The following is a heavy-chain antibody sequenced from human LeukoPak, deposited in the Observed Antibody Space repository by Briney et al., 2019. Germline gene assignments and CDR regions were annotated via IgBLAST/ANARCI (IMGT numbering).Heavy chain of an antibody. CDR3: ARIRSNNHYYHSNYYYYMDV. CDR2: IYHSGST. Sequence: SQTLSLTCAVSGGSISSGGYSWSWIRQPPGKGLEWIGYIYHSGSTYYNPSLKSRVTISVDRSKNQFSLKLSSVTAADTAVYYCARIRSNNHYYHSNYYYYMDVWGKGTTVTVSS. J-gene: IGHJ6*03. D-gene: IGHD3-22*01. CDR1: GGSISSGGYS. V-gene: IGHV4-30-2*01.